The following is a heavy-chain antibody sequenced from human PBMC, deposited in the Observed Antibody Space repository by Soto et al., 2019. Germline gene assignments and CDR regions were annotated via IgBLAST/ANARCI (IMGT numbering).Heavy chain of an antibody. CDR2: RYYSEST. CDR1: GGSITTGGYY. Sequence: SETLSLTCTVSGGSITTGGYYWSWIRQLPGKGLEWIGHRYYSESTYHNPSLKSRVSISLDTSKNQFSLKLSFVTAADTAMYYCARTKCSGGSCYSWPLDYWGQGTPVTVSS. J-gene: IGHJ4*02. V-gene: IGHV4-31*03. CDR3: ARTKCSGGSCYSWPLDY. D-gene: IGHD2-15*01.